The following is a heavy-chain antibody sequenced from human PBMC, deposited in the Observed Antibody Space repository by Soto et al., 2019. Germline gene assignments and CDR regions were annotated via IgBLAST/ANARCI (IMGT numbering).Heavy chain of an antibody. J-gene: IGHJ6*02. CDR2: IYSGGST. CDR1: GFTVSTNF. V-gene: IGHV3-66*01. D-gene: IGHD3-22*01. Sequence: PGGSLRLSCAASGFTVSTNFMSWVRQVPGKGLEWVSVIYSGGSTYYADSVKGRFTTSRDTSKNTLYLQMNSLRAEDTAVYYCARGGDYYDSSGYRGSYYYYYGMDVWGQGTTVTVSS. CDR3: ARGGDYYDSSGYRGSYYYYYGMDV.